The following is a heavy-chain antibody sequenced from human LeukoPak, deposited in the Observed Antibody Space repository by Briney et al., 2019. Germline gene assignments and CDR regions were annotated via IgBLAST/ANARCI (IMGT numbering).Heavy chain of an antibody. CDR1: GGSFSGYY. Sequence: SETLSLTCAVYGGSFSGYYWSWIRQPPGKGLEWIGEINHSGSTTYNPSLKSRVTISVGTSENQFSLKLSSVTAADTAVYYCARGDLGSYYGSGRNPRNYYYYGMDVWGQGTTVTVSS. CDR3: ARGDLGSYYGSGRNPRNYYYYGMDV. CDR2: INHSGST. D-gene: IGHD3-10*01. V-gene: IGHV4-34*01. J-gene: IGHJ6*02.